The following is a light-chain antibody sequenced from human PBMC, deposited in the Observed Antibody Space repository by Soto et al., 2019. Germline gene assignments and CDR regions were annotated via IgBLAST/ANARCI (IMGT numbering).Light chain of an antibody. CDR2: KAS. Sequence: DIQMTQSPSTLSASVGDRVTITCRASQSISSLLAWYQQKPGKAPKILIYKASTLESGVLSRFSGSGSGTEFTLTISSLQPDDFATYYCQQYTSYPWTFGQGTKVEIK. CDR1: QSISSL. CDR3: QQYTSYPWT. J-gene: IGKJ1*01. V-gene: IGKV1-5*03.